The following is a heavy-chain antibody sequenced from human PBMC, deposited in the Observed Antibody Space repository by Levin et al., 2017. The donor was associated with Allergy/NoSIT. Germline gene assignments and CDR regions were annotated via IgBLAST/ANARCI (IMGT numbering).Heavy chain of an antibody. CDR2: ISYDGSNK. CDR3: TKAEHVWQNGIDY. V-gene: IGHV3-30*18. D-gene: IGHD1-1*01. J-gene: IGHJ4*02. CDR1: GFTFSSYG. Sequence: GGSLRLSCAPSGFTFSSYGMHWVRQAPGKGLEWVAVISYDGSNKYYADSVKGRFTISRDNSKNTLYLQMDSLRAEDTAVYYCTKAEHVWQNGIDYWGQGTLVTVSS.